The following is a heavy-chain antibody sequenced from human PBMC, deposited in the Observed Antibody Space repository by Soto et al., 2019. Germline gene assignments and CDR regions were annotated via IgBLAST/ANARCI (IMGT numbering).Heavy chain of an antibody. Sequence: EVQLVESGGGLVQPGGSLRLSCAASGFTFSSYWMHWVRQAPGKGLVWVSRINSDGSSTSYADSVKGRFTISRDNAKNTLYLQRNRLRADDTAVYYCARPPVDCSGGSCYPLTDAFDIWGQGTMVTVSS. CDR2: INSDGSST. CDR3: ARPPVDCSGGSCYPLTDAFDI. D-gene: IGHD2-15*01. J-gene: IGHJ3*02. V-gene: IGHV3-74*01. CDR1: GFTFSSYW.